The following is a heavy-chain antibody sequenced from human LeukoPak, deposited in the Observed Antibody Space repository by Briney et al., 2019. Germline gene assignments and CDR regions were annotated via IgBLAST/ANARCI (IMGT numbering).Heavy chain of an antibody. CDR3: ARTLRTDWFFDL. J-gene: IGHJ2*01. CDR1: GLTFSRFA. V-gene: IGHV3-30-3*01. Sequence: GGSLRLSCAASGLTFSRFAMHWVRQAPGKGLEWVAVISYDGSNIYYADSVKGRFTISRDNSKNTLYLQMNSLRAEDTAVYYCARTLRTDWFFDLWGRGTLVTVSS. CDR2: ISYDGSNI.